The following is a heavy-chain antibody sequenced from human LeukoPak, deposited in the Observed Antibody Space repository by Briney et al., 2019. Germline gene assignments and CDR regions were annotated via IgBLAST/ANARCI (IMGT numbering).Heavy chain of an antibody. Sequence: SETLSLTCTVSGGSISGSSYYWGGIRQSPGKGLEWIGSIYRSGSTYYNPSLKSRVTISLDTSKNQYSLKLTSVTAADTAVYYCASTTVRSGYWGQGTLVTVSS. D-gene: IGHD4-17*01. CDR3: ASTTVRSGY. J-gene: IGHJ4*02. CDR1: GGSISGSSYY. CDR2: IYRSGST. V-gene: IGHV4-39*01.